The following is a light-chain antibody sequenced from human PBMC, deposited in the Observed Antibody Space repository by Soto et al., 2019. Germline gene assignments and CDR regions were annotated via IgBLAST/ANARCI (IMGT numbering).Light chain of an antibody. J-gene: IGLJ3*02. V-gene: IGLV2-23*01. Sequence: QSALTQPASVSGSPGQSITISCTGVSSDVGGYYFVSWYQHHSGKAPKLMIYEGSKRPSGVSNRFSGSKSDNTASLTISGLQAEDEADYYCCSYANTTTVFAAGTKLTVL. CDR1: SSDVGGYYF. CDR3: CSYANTTTV. CDR2: EGS.